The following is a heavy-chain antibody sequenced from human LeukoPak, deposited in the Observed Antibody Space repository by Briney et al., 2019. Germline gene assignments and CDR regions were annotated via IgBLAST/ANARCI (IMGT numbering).Heavy chain of an antibody. V-gene: IGHV1-69*04. CDR2: IIPILGIA. J-gene: IGHJ6*02. Sequence: GSSVKVSCKASGGTFSSYAISWVRQAPGQGLEWMGRIIPILGIANYAQKFQGRVMITADKSTSTAYMELSSLRSEDTAVYYCASRYGDYTIARAYYYYGMDVWGQGTTVTVSS. CDR1: GGTFSSYA. CDR3: ASRYGDYTIARAYYYYGMDV. D-gene: IGHD4-17*01.